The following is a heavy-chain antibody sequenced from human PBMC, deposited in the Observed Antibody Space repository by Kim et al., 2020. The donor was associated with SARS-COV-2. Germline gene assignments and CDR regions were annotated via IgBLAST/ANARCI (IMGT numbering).Heavy chain of an antibody. V-gene: IGHV1-69*13. CDR1: GGTFSSYA. D-gene: IGHD3-22*01. J-gene: IGHJ4*02. Sequence: SVKVSCKASGGTFSSYAISWVRQAPGQGREWMGGIIPIFGTANYAQKFQGRVTITADESTSTAYMELSSLRSEDTAVYYCARAPDSSGDLRSNALDYWGQGTLVTVSS. CDR2: IIPIFGTA. CDR3: ARAPDSSGDLRSNALDY.